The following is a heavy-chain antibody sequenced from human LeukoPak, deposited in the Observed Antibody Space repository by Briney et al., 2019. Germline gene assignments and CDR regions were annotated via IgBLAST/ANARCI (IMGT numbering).Heavy chain of an antibody. CDR3: ARVAYSSSWYTRTFDY. CDR1: GYTFTNYD. CDR2: INTNTGNP. V-gene: IGHV7-4-1*02. Sequence: ASVKVSCKASGYTFTNYDIHWVRQATGQGLEWMGWINTNTGNPTYAQGFTGRFVFSLDTSVSTAYLQISSLKAEDTAVYYCARVAYSSSWYTRTFDYWGQGTLVTVSS. D-gene: IGHD6-13*01. J-gene: IGHJ4*02.